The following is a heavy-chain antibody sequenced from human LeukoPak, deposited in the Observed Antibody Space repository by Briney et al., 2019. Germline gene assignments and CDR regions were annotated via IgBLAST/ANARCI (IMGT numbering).Heavy chain of an antibody. V-gene: IGHV3-33*01. CDR3: ARGEYYYDSSGYYKLDY. J-gene: IGHJ4*02. CDR2: IWYDGSNK. D-gene: IGHD3-22*01. Sequence: GGSLRLSCAASGFTFSGYAMHWVRQAPGKGLEWVALIWYDGSNKYYADSVKGRFSISRDSSKKTLYLQMNSLRAEDTAVYYCARGEYYYDSSGYYKLDYWGQGTLVTVSS. CDR1: GFTFSGYA.